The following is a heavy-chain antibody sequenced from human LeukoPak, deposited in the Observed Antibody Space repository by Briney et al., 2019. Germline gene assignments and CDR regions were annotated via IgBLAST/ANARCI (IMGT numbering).Heavy chain of an antibody. D-gene: IGHD5-12*01. J-gene: IGHJ6*03. CDR2: IYTSGST. CDR1: GGSISSGSYY. CDR3: AREGLRDYYYYMDV. V-gene: IGHV4-61*02. Sequence: SQTLSLTCTVSGGSISSGSYYWSWIRQPAGKGLEWIGRIYTSGSTNYNPSLKSRVTISVDTSKNQFSLKLSSVTAADTAMYYCAREGLRDYYYYMDVWGKGTTVTISS.